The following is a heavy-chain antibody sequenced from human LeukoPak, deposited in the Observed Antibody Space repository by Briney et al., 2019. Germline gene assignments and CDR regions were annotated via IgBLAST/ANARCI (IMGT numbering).Heavy chain of an antibody. J-gene: IGHJ4*02. V-gene: IGHV3-74*01. CDR3: VRGLEQWLVGDYFDY. Sequence: GGSLRLSCAASGFTFSSYWMHWVRQAPGKGLVWVSRIKSVGSSTRYADSVKGRFTISRDNAKNTLYLQMNSLRAEDTAVYYCVRGLEQWLVGDYFDYWGQGTLVTVSS. CDR2: IKSVGSST. D-gene: IGHD6-19*01. CDR1: GFTFSSYW.